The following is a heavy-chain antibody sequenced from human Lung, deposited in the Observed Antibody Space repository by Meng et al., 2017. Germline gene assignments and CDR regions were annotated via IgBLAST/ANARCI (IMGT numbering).Heavy chain of an antibody. Sequence: SCAISGDSVSSNSAAWNWIRQSPSRGLEWLGRTYYRSKWYNDYAVSVKSRITINPDTSKNQFSLQLNSVTPEDTAVYYCVRLTTVTPRSGYYYGMDVWGQGTTVTVSS. CDR3: VRLTTVTPRSGYYYGMDV. J-gene: IGHJ6*02. D-gene: IGHD4-17*01. CDR2: TYYRSKWYN. CDR1: GDSVSSNSAA. V-gene: IGHV6-1*01.